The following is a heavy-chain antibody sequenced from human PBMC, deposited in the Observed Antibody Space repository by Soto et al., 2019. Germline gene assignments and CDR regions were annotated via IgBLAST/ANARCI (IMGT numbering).Heavy chain of an antibody. CDR1: GFTFSSYW. J-gene: IGHJ4*02. D-gene: IGHD3-9*01. CDR3: ARVEGHYDILTGYYEFLDY. CDR2: IKQDGSEK. Sequence: GGSLRLSCAASGFTFSSYWMSWVRQAPGKGLEWVANIKQDGSEKYYVDSVKGRFTISRDNAKNSLYLQMNSLRAEDTAVYYCARVEGHYDILTGYYEFLDYWGQGTLVTVSS. V-gene: IGHV3-7*01.